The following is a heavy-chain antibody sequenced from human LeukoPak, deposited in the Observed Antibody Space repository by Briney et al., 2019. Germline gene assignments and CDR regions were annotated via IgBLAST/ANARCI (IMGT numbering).Heavy chain of an antibody. Sequence: SSVKVSCKASGYTFTDYYMHWVRQAPGQGLEWMGWINHNSGGTNYAQKFQGRVTMTTDTSTSTAYMELRSLRSNDTAIYYCARWEYCSSSSCYDESETFDYWGQGTLVTVSS. D-gene: IGHD2-2*01. CDR2: INHNSGGT. CDR1: GYTFTDYY. CDR3: ARWEYCSSSSCYDESETFDY. J-gene: IGHJ4*02. V-gene: IGHV1-2*02.